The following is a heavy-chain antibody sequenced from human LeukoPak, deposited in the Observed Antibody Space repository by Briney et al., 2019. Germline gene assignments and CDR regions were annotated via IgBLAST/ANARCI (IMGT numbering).Heavy chain of an antibody. Sequence: GGSLRLSCAASGFTFSSYGMSWVRQAPGKGLVWVSRINSDGSSTSYADSVKGRFTISRDNAKNTLYLQMNSLRAEDTAVYYCAREPPGIAAAGDLDYWGQGTLVTVSS. CDR3: AREPPGIAAAGDLDY. D-gene: IGHD6-13*01. CDR2: INSDGSST. CDR1: GFTFSSYG. J-gene: IGHJ4*02. V-gene: IGHV3-74*01.